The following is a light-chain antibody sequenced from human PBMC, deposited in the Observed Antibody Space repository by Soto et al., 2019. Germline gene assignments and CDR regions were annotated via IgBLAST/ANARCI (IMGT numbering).Light chain of an antibody. CDR2: EVS. CDR1: SSDVGVYNY. J-gene: IGLJ2*01. Sequence: QSALTQPPSASGSPGQSVTISCTGTSSDVGVYNYVSWYQQHPGKAPKLMIYEVSKWPSGVPDRFSGSKSGNTASLTVSGLQAEDEADYYCSSYAGSNNFVVFGGGTQLTVL. CDR3: SSYAGSNNFVV. V-gene: IGLV2-8*01.